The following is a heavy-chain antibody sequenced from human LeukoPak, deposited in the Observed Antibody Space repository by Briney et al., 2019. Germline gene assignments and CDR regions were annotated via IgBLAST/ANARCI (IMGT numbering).Heavy chain of an antibody. CDR3: ARGPMVRGVIGYFGY. Sequence: GGSLRLSCAASGFTFSSYWMHWVRQAPGKGLVWVSRINSDGSSTSYADSVKGRFTISRDNAKNTLYLQMNSLRAEDTAVYYCARGPMVRGVIGYFGYWGQGTLVTVSS. J-gene: IGHJ4*02. CDR1: GFTFSSYW. CDR2: INSDGSST. D-gene: IGHD3-10*01. V-gene: IGHV3-74*01.